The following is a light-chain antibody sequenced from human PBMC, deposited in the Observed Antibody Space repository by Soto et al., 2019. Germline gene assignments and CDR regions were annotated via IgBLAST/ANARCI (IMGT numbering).Light chain of an antibody. CDR3: QQYDKQPVT. CDR1: QDISNF. V-gene: IGKV1-33*01. Sequence: DIQMTQSPSSLSASVGDRVTITCQASQDISNFLNWYHQTPGKAPRLLIYDVSSLQPGVASRFSESRYPKEFSLTINSLQPEDIGTFYCQQYDKQPVTFGGGTKEDNK. J-gene: IGKJ4*01. CDR2: DVS.